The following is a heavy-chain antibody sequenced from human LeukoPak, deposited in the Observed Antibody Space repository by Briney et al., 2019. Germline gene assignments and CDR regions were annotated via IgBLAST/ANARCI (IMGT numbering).Heavy chain of an antibody. CDR1: EYTFTDYY. J-gene: IGHJ4*02. CDR3: ARDAWLVGTTNLYYFDY. Sequence: ASVKVSCKASEYTFTDYYMHWVRQAPGQGLEWMGWINPNSGDTNYAQKFQGRVTMTRDPSISTAYMALSRLRSDDTAVYYCARDAWLVGTTNLYYFDYWGQGTLVTVSS. CDR2: INPNSGDT. D-gene: IGHD1-26*01. V-gene: IGHV1-2*02.